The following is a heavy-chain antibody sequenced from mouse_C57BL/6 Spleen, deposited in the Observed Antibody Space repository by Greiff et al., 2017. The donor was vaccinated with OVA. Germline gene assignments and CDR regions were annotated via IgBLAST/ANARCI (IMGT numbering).Heavy chain of an antibody. Sequence: VKLMESGPGLVAPSQSLSITCTVSGFSLTSYAISWVRQPPGKGLEWLGVIWTGGGTNYNSALKSRLSISKDNSKSQVFLKMNSLQTDDTARYYCARKFDYEGVYAMDYWGQGTSVTVSS. V-gene: IGHV2-9-1*01. J-gene: IGHJ4*01. CDR3: ARKFDYEGVYAMDY. CDR2: IWTGGGT. D-gene: IGHD2-4*01. CDR1: GFSLTSYA.